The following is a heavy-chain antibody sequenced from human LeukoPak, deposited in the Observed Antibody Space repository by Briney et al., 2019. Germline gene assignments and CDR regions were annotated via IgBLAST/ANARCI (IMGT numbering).Heavy chain of an antibody. CDR3: AKDQAGRYCSSTSCYYYYYYYMDV. CDR2: ITASGGST. CDR1: GFTFSSFA. V-gene: IGHV3-23*01. J-gene: IGHJ6*03. Sequence: PGGSLRLSCAASGFTFSSFAMSWVRQAPGEGLEWVSGITASGGSTYYADSVKGRFTISRDNSKNTLYLQMNSLRAEDTAVYYCAKDQAGRYCSSTSCYYYYYYYMDVWGKGTTVTVSS. D-gene: IGHD2-2*01.